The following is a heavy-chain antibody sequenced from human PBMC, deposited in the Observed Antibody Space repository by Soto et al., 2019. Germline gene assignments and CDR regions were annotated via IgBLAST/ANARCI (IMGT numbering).Heavy chain of an antibody. V-gene: IGHV1-18*04. CDR3: ARDWCSSTSCYTPHYGMDV. CDR1: GYTFTSYG. Sequence: QVQLVQSGAEVKKPGASVKVSCKASGYTFTSYGISWVRQAPGQGLEWMGWISAYNGNTNYAQRLQGRVTMTTDTSTSTAYMELRSLRSDDTAVYYCARDWCSSTSCYTPHYGMDVWGQGTTVTVSS. CDR2: ISAYNGNT. D-gene: IGHD2-2*02. J-gene: IGHJ6*02.